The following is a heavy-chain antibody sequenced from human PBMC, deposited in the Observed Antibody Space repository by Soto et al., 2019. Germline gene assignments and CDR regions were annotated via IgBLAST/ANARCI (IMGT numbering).Heavy chain of an antibody. D-gene: IGHD3-10*01. V-gene: IGHV4-39*01. J-gene: IGHJ5*02. CDR1: GGSISSFAYY. CDR2: VYYNENT. Sequence: SDTLSLTSSVSGGSISSFAYYWGWVRQPPGKGLEWIGTVYYNENTYYHPSLKSRVTISVDTAKNQFSLNLRSVTAADTAMYFCARRERYYGSPGWFDPWGQGTLVTVSS. CDR3: ARRERYYGSPGWFDP.